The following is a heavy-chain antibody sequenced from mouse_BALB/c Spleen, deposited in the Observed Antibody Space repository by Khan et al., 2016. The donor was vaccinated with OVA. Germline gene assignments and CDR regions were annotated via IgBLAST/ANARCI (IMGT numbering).Heavy chain of an antibody. CDR1: GFDFSRYW. J-gene: IGHJ4*01. CDR3: ARGWLPAYYALSY. V-gene: IGHV4-1*02. D-gene: IGHD2-3*01. CDR2: INPGSSTI. Sequence: EVELVESGGGLVQPGGSLKLSCAASGFDFSRYWMSWVRQAPGKGLEWIGEINPGSSTINYTPSLKDTFIISRDNAKNTLYLQMIKVRSEETALYYCARGWLPAYYALSYWGPETSVTVSS.